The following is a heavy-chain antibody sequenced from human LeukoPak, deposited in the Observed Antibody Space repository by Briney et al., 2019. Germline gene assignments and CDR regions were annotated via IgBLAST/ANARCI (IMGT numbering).Heavy chain of an antibody. CDR3: TRDGSIYDYVWGSWDY. CDR2: IKQDGSEK. J-gene: IGHJ4*02. D-gene: IGHD3-16*01. CDR1: RFTFSSYS. V-gene: IGHV3-7*01. Sequence: PGGSLRLSCAASRFTFSSYSMNWVRQAPGKGLEWVANIKQDGSEKYYVDSVKGRFTISRDNAKNSLYLQMNSLRAEDTAVYYCTRDGSIYDYVWGSWDYWGQGTLVTVSS.